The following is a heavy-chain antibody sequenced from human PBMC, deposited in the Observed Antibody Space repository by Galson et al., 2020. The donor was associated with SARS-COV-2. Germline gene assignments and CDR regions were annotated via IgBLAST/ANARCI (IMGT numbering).Heavy chain of an antibody. V-gene: IGHV4-39*07. J-gene: IGHJ5*02. D-gene: IGHD3-16*01. Sequence: SETLSLTCTVSGGSISSSSYYWGWIRQPPGKGLEWIGSIYYSGSTYYNPSLKSRVTISVHTSKNQFSLKLSSVTAADAAVYYCARDWERGHNWFDPWGQGTLVTVSS. CDR2: IYYSGST. CDR1: GGSISSSSYY. CDR3: ARDWERGHNWFDP.